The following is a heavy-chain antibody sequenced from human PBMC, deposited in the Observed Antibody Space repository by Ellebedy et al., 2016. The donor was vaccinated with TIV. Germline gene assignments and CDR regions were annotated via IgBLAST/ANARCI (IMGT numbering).Heavy chain of an antibody. CDR2: ISAYNGNT. V-gene: IGHV1-18*04. CDR3: SRSCNSTTCSNWFDP. Sequence: AASVKVSCKTSGYTFTSYGISWVRQAPGQGLEWMGWISAYNGNTNYAQKLQGRVTMTTETFTGTAYMERRSLRSDETAVYYWSRSCNSTTCSNWFDPWGQGTLVTVSS. J-gene: IGHJ5*02. D-gene: IGHD2-2*01. CDR1: GYTFTSYG.